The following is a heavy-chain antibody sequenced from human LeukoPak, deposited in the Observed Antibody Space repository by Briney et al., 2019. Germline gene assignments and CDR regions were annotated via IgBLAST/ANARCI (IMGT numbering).Heavy chain of an antibody. Sequence: PGGSLRLSCAASGFTFSSYGMHWVRQAPGKGLEWVAFIQYDGSNKYYADSVKGRFTISRDNSKNTLYLQMNSLRAEDTAVYYCARDRVTIFGVVIGFIDYWGQGTLVTVSS. CDR2: IQYDGSNK. D-gene: IGHD3-3*01. J-gene: IGHJ4*02. CDR3: ARDRVTIFGVVIGFIDY. CDR1: GFTFSSYG. V-gene: IGHV3-30*02.